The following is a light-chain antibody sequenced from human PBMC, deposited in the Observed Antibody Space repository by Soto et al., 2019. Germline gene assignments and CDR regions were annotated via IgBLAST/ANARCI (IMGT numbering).Light chain of an antibody. Sequence: DIQLTQSPSFLSASVGDRVTITCRASEGINYYLAWYQQKPGKAPKVLIYAASILQTGVPSRFSGSGSWTEFTLTSSSLHPEDYATYYCQQLINYPQPFGQGTKLEIK. CDR1: EGINYY. J-gene: IGKJ2*01. CDR2: AAS. CDR3: QQLINYPQP. V-gene: IGKV1-9*01.